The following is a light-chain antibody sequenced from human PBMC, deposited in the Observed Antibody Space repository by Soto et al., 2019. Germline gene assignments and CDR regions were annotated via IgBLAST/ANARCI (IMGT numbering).Light chain of an antibody. J-gene: IGKJ1*01. Sequence: DIVMTQSPDSLAVSLGERASINCKSSQSVLHSSNNKNYLAWYQQKPGQPPKLLIYWASTRESGVPHRFSGSGSGTDFTLTISSLQAEDVAVYFCQQYYGTLWTFGQGTKVEIK. CDR2: WAS. CDR3: QQYYGTLWT. V-gene: IGKV4-1*01. CDR1: QSVLHSSNNKNY.